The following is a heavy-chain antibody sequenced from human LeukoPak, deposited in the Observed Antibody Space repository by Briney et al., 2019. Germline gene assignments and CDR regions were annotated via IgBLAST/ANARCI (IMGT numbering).Heavy chain of an antibody. CDR2: IIPILGIA. CDR3: ARGYYGSVNWFDP. Sequence: GASVKVSCKASGGTFSSYAISWVRQAPGQGLEWMGRIIPILGIANYAQKFQGRVTITADKSTSTAYMELSSLRSEDTAVYYCARGYYGSVNWFDPWGQGTLVTVSS. CDR1: GGTFSSYA. J-gene: IGHJ5*02. D-gene: IGHD3-10*01. V-gene: IGHV1-69*04.